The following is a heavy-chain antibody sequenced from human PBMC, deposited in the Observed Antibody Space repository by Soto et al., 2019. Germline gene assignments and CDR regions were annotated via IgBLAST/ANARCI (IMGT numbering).Heavy chain of an antibody. CDR3: ARDYYDSSGYPDNDAFDI. J-gene: IGHJ3*02. D-gene: IGHD3-22*01. Sequence: SETLSLTCAVSGGSISSSNWWSWVRQPPGKGLEWIGEIYHSGSTNYNPSLKSRVTISVDKSKNQFSLKLSSVTAADTAVYYCARDYYDSSGYPDNDAFDIWGQGTMVTVSS. CDR1: GGSISSSNW. V-gene: IGHV4-4*02. CDR2: IYHSGST.